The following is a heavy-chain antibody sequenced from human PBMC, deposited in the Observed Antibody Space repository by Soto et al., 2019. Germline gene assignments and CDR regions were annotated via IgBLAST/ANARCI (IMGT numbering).Heavy chain of an antibody. CDR3: ARDEAGTASRVYYDGMDV. V-gene: IGHV3-53*01. J-gene: IGHJ6*02. D-gene: IGHD6-19*01. CDR1: GFTVSSNY. Sequence: EVQLVESGGGLIQPGGSLRLSCAASGFTVSSNYMTWVRQAPGTGLEWVSVIYSGGWTYYADSVKGRFTISRDNSKKTLYRQMNSLRAEDTAVYYCARDEAGTASRVYYDGMDVWGQGTTVTVSS. CDR2: IYSGGWT.